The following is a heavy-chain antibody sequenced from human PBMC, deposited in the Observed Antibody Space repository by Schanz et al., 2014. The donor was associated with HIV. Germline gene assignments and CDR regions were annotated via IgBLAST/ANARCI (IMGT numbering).Heavy chain of an antibody. V-gene: IGHV3-15*01. CDR2: IKSKTDGGTT. CDR3: PTRRVLGVGQDF. D-gene: IGHD3-3*01. Sequence: EMQLLESGGGLVQPGGSLRLSCAPSGFPFGYAWMSWVRQAPGKGLEWVGLIKSKTDGGTTDYAAPVKGRFTISRDDSKNTLYLQMNSLKTEDTAVYFCPTRRVLGVGQDFWGRGILVTVSS. CDR1: GFPFGYAW. J-gene: IGHJ4*02.